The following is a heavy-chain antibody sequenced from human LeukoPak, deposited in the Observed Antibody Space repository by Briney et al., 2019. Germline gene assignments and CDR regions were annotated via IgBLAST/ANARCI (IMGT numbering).Heavy chain of an antibody. V-gene: IGHV1-18*01. Sequence: ASVKVSCKASGYSFASYGINWVRQAPGQGLEWMGWISAYDGHTDYAQKFQARISTTTDTSTSTAYMELRSLTSDDTAVYYCTRVGGGTGWRNDYWGQGTQVTVSS. CDR1: GYSFASYG. D-gene: IGHD6-19*01. CDR3: TRVGGGTGWRNDY. CDR2: ISAYDGHT. J-gene: IGHJ4*02.